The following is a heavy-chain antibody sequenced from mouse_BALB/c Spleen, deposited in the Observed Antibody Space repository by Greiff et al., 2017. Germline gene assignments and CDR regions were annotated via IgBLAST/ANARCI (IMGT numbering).Heavy chain of an antibody. J-gene: IGHJ2*01. Sequence: EVMLVESGGGLVQPGGSRKLSCAASGFTFSSFGMHWVRQAPEKGLEWVAYISSGSSTIYYADTVKGRFTISRDNPKNTLFLQMTSLRSEDTAMYYCARDSSGYPYFDYWGQGTTLTVSS. CDR1: GFTFSSFG. CDR2: ISSGSSTI. CDR3: ARDSSGYPYFDY. D-gene: IGHD3-2*01. V-gene: IGHV5-17*02.